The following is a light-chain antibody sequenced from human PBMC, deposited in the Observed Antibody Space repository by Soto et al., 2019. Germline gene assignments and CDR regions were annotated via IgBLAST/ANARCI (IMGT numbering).Light chain of an antibody. Sequence: QSALTQPASVSGAPGQSITISCTGTSSDVGGYNYVSWYQQHPGKAPKLMIYEVTNRPSGVSNRFSGSKSGNTASLTISGLQAEDEAEYYCSSYTSTKTLLFGGGTKVTVL. CDR3: SSYTSTKTLL. V-gene: IGLV2-14*01. CDR2: EVT. CDR1: SSDVGGYNY. J-gene: IGLJ2*01.